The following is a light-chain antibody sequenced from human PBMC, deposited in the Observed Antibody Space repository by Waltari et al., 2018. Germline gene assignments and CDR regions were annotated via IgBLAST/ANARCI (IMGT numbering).Light chain of an antibody. CDR1: SSNIASNP. Sequence: QSVLTQPPSASGTPGQRVTISCSGISSNIASNPVNWYQPLPGPAPKLTSYSNNQGPYGVPDQFAGSKCGTSASLAISGLESEDEADYYCAAGEDSLNGWVFGGGTKLTVL. CDR2: SNN. V-gene: IGLV1-44*01. J-gene: IGLJ3*02. CDR3: AAGEDSLNGWV.